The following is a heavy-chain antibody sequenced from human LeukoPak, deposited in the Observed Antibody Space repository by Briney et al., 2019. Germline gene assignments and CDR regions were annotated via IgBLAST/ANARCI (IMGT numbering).Heavy chain of an antibody. D-gene: IGHD6-19*01. V-gene: IGHV3-74*01. J-gene: IGHJ5*02. CDR1: GNYW. CDR2: INSDGSWT. Sequence: GGSLRLSCAASGNYWMHWVRQVPGKGLVWVSHINSDGSWTSYADSVKGRFTISKDNAKNTVYLQMNSLRAEDTAVYYCAKYGVYGWYDRSYNWFGPWGQGTLVTVSS. CDR3: AKYGVYGWYDRSYNWFGP.